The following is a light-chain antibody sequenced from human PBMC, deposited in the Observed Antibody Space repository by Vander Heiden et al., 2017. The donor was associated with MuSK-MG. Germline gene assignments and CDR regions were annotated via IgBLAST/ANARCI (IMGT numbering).Light chain of an antibody. V-gene: IGKV3-11*01. CDR3: QQGGT. CDR2: DAT. Sequence: VLTQPPSSLPLSIGKRATLHCMPSQRVSSYLAWYQQEPGQAPRLRIYDATNRATGIPARFSGSGSGTDFTRTISSLEPEDFAVYYCQQGGTFGQGTKLEIK. CDR1: QRVSSY. J-gene: IGKJ2*01.